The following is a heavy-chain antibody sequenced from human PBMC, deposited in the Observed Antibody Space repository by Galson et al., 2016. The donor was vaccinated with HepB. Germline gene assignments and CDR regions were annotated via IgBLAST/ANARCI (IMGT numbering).Heavy chain of an antibody. D-gene: IGHD4-17*01. J-gene: IGHJ6*03. V-gene: IGHV4-34*01. CDR2: INHSGST. CDR3: ARGDNPDYGDYASAYYYMDV. Sequence: PPGKGLEWIGEINHSGSTNYNPSLKSRVTISVDMSKNQFSLKLSSVTAADTAVYYCARGDNPDYGDYASAYYYMDVWGKGTTVTVSS.